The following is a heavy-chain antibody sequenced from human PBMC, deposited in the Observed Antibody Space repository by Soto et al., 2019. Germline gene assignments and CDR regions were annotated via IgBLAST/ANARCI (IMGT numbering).Heavy chain of an antibody. CDR1: GFTVSSNY. V-gene: IGHV3-66*01. CDR2: IYSGGST. CDR3: ARDKCSGGSCYYFDY. J-gene: IGHJ4*02. D-gene: IGHD2-15*01. Sequence: EVQLVDSGGGLVQPGGSLRLSCAASGFTVSSNYMSWVRQAPGKGLEWVSVIYSGGSTYYADSVKGRFTISRDNSKNTLYLQMNSLRAEDTAVYYCARDKCSGGSCYYFDYWGQGTLVTVSS.